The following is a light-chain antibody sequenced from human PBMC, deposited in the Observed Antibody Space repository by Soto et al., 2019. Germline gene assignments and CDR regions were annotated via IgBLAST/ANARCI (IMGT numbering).Light chain of an antibody. CDR1: SSDVGGYNY. V-gene: IGLV2-14*01. CDR3: SSYTSSSTLEA. CDR2: EVS. Sequence: QSVLTQPASVSGSPGQSITISCTGTSSDVGGYNYVSWYQQHPGKAPKLMIYEVSNRPSGVSNRFSGSKSGNTASLTISGLQAEDEADYYCSSYTSSSTLEAFGTGTKLTVL. J-gene: IGLJ1*01.